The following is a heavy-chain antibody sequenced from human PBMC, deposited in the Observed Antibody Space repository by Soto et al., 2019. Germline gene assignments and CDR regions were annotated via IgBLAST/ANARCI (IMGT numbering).Heavy chain of an antibody. Sequence: ASVKVSCKVSGYTLTELSMHWVRQAPGKGLVWMGGFDPEDGETIYAQKFQGRVTMTEDTSTDTAYMELSSLRSEDMVVYYCATEPWKDLSRFDPWGQGTLVTVSS. CDR2: FDPEDGET. D-gene: IGHD1-1*01. CDR1: GYTLTELS. CDR3: ATEPWKDLSRFDP. V-gene: IGHV1-24*01. J-gene: IGHJ5*02.